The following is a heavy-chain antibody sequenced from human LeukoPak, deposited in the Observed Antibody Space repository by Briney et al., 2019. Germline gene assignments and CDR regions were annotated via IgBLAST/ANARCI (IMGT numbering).Heavy chain of an antibody. CDR3: APGGYCSGGSCYKEYFQH. V-gene: IGHV3-74*01. CDR1: GFTFSSYW. Sequence: GGSLRLSCAASGFTFSSYWMHWVRQAPGKGLVWLSCINSDGSSTSYADSVKGRFTISRDNAKNTLYLQMNSLRAEDTAVYYCAPGGYCSGGSCYKEYFQHWGQGTLVTVSS. J-gene: IGHJ1*01. D-gene: IGHD2-15*01. CDR2: INSDGSST.